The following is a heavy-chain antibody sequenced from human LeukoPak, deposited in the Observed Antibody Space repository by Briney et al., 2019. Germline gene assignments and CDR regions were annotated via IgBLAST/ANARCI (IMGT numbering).Heavy chain of an antibody. CDR3: ARDNSSGWYYMDV. J-gene: IGHJ6*03. CDR1: VYTFTTYG. V-gene: IGHV1-18*01. Sequence: ASVKVSFKASVYTFTTYGISGVRQAPGQGLEWMGWISTYNGNTNYAQKLQGRGTMTTDTSTSTAYMALRSLRSDDTAVYYCARDNSSGWYYMDVWGKGTTVTISS. D-gene: IGHD6-19*01. CDR2: ISTYNGNT.